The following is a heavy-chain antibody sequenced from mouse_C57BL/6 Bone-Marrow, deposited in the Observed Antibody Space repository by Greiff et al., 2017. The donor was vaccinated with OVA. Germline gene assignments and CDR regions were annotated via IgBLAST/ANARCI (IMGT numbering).Heavy chain of an antibody. CDR2: ISDGGSYT. CDR1: GFTFSSYA. J-gene: IGHJ2*01. Sequence: EVQLQESGGGLVKPGGSLKLSCAASGFTFSSYAMSWVRQTPEKRLEWVATISDGGSYTYYPDNVKGRFTISRDNAKNNLYLQMSHLKSEDTAMYYCAREGYDGYHFDYWGQGTTLTVSS. D-gene: IGHD2-3*01. CDR3: AREGYDGYHFDY. V-gene: IGHV5-4*01.